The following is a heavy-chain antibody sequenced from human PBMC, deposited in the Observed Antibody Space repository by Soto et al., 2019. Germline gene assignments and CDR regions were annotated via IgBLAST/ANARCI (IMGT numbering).Heavy chain of an antibody. CDR3: ARVTVTTGYYYAMAV. D-gene: IGHD4-17*01. CDR2: ISHDGGSDK. J-gene: IGHJ6*02. Sequence: QVQLVESGGGVVQPGRSLRLSCAASGFTFSRYAMHWVRQAPGKGLEWVAVISHDGGSDKYYADSVKGRFTVSRDNSKKTLYLQMDSLRAEDTAVYYSARVTVTTGYYYAMAVWGQGTTVTVSS. CDR1: GFTFSRYA. V-gene: IGHV3-30-3*01.